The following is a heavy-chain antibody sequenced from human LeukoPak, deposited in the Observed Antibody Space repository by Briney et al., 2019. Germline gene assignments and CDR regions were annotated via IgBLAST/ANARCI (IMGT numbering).Heavy chain of an antibody. J-gene: IGHJ4*02. CDR3: VKVAKYYYGSETYYFFEH. D-gene: IGHD3-10*01. CDR2: INQDGTEK. V-gene: IGHV3-7*01. Sequence: GGSLRLSCAASGFTFTTYWMSWVRQLPGKGLEWVANINQDGTEKYYVDSVKGRFTISRDNAKNSLDLQMNSLRVEDTGIYYCVKVAKYYYGSETYYFFEHWGQGTPVIASS. CDR1: GFTFTTYW.